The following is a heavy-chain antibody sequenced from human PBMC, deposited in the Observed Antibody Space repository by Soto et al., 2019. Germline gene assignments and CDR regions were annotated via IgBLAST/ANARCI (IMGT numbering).Heavy chain of an antibody. Sequence: EVQLVESGGGLVQPGGSLRLSCAASGFTFSSYSMNWVRQAPGKGLEWVSYISSSSSTIYYADSVKGRFTISRDNAKNSLYLQMNSLRDEDTAVYYCARANDYGDLNWFDPWGQGTLVTVSS. D-gene: IGHD4-17*01. V-gene: IGHV3-48*02. CDR1: GFTFSSYS. CDR3: ARANDYGDLNWFDP. CDR2: ISSSSSTI. J-gene: IGHJ5*02.